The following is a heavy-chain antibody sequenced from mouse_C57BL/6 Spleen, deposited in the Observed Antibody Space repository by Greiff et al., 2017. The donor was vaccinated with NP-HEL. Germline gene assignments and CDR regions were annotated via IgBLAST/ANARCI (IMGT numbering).Heavy chain of an antibody. CDR3: ARSGGRGNYFDY. J-gene: IGHJ2*01. V-gene: IGHV1-64*01. Sequence: QVQLQQSGAELVKPGASVKLSCKASGYTFTSYWMHWVKQRPGQGLEWIGMIHPNSGSTNYNEKFKSKATLTVDKSSSTAYMQLSSLTSEDSAVYYCARSGGRGNYFDYWGQGTTLTVSS. CDR1: GYTFTSYW. D-gene: IGHD3-1*01. CDR2: IHPNSGST.